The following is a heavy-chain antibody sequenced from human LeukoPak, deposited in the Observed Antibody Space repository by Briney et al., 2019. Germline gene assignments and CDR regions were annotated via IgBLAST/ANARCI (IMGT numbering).Heavy chain of an antibody. CDR1: GGTFSSYA. CDR3: ARIITGTTKGDAFDI. CDR2: IIPIFGTA. J-gene: IGHJ3*02. V-gene: IGHV1-69*05. Sequence: SVKVSCKASGGTFSSYAISWVRQAPGQGLEWMGGIIPIFGTANYAQKFQGRVTITRDTSASTAYMELSSLRSEDTAVYYCARIITGTTKGDAFDIWGQGTMVTVSS. D-gene: IGHD1-7*01.